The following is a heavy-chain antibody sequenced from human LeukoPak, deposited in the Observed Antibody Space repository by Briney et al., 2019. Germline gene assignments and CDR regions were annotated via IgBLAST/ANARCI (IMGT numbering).Heavy chain of an antibody. V-gene: IGHV3-15*01. J-gene: IGHJ4*02. CDR2: IKSKTDDVTT. CDR3: TTSWERRYDY. Sequence: GGSLRLSCAASGFTFNHAWMNWVRQAPGKGLEWVGRIKSKTDDVTTDYAAPVKGRFTISRDDSKNTLYLQMNSLKTEDTAVYYCTTSWERRYDYWSQGTLVTVSS. D-gene: IGHD1-26*01. CDR1: GFTFNHAW.